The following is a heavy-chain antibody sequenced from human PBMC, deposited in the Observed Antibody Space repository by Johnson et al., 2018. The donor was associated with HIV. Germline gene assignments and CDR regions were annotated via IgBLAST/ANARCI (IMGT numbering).Heavy chain of an antibody. CDR3: ARVTGPFDI. V-gene: IGHV3-11*04. Sequence: QVQLVESGGCLAKPAWSPRLSCGASQFTFSSYYMNCVCQASGKGLEWVSYISSSGSTIYYADSVKGRFTISRDNAKNSLYLQMNSLRAEDTAVYYCARVTGPFDIWGQGTMVTVSS. J-gene: IGHJ3*02. CDR1: QFTFSSYY. CDR2: ISSSGSTI. D-gene: IGHD4-11*01.